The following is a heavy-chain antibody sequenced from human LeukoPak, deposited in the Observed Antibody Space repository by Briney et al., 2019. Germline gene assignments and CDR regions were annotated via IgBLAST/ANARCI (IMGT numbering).Heavy chain of an antibody. V-gene: IGHV3-30*04. Sequence: GGSLRLSCAASGFTFSSYAMHWVRQAPGKGLEWVAVISYDGSNKYYADSVKGRFTISRDNSKNALYLQMNSLRAEDTAVYYCAKGLAAAGLYFDYWGQGTLVTVSS. CDR2: ISYDGSNK. CDR1: GFTFSSYA. CDR3: AKGLAAAGLYFDY. D-gene: IGHD6-13*01. J-gene: IGHJ4*02.